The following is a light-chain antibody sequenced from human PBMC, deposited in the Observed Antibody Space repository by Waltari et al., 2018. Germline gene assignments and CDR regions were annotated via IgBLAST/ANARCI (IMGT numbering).Light chain of an antibody. CDR2: EDG. V-gene: IGLV6-57*03. CDR1: SCSIARNY. J-gene: IGLJ2*01. Sequence: FMLTQPHSVSESPGKTVSISCTRSSCSIARNYVQWYQQRPGSDPTIVIYEDGQRTSGFPGRVSGSSDRSSNSASLTISGLETEDEADYYCQSYDASVIFGGGTRLTVL. CDR3: QSYDASVI.